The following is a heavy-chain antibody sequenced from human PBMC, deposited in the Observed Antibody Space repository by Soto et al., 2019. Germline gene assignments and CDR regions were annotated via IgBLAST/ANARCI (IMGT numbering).Heavy chain of an antibody. CDR1: GGSFSGYY. J-gene: IGHJ4*02. CDR3: ARGLAVAGTNY. D-gene: IGHD6-19*01. CDR2: INHSGST. V-gene: IGHV4-34*01. Sequence: QVQLQQWGAGLLKPSETLSLTCAVYGGSFSGYYWSWIRQPPGKGLEWIGEINHSGSTNYNPSLKSRVTISVDMSKNQFSLKLSSVTAADTAVYYCARGLAVAGTNYWGQGTLVTVSS.